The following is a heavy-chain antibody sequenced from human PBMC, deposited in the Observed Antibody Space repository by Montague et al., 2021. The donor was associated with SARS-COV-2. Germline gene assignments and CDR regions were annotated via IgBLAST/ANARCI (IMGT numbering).Heavy chain of an antibody. D-gene: IGHD6-13*01. CDR1: GFTFSSYA. V-gene: IGHV3-23*01. CDR2: ISISDGNT. CDR3: AKDRQLVGDDAFDI. Sequence: SLSLSFSASGFTFSSYAMSWVRQAPGKGLEWVSPISISDGNTYYADSVKGRFTISRDKSKNTLYLQMNSPRAEDTAVYYCAKDRQLVGDDAFDIWGQGTMVTVSS. J-gene: IGHJ3*02.